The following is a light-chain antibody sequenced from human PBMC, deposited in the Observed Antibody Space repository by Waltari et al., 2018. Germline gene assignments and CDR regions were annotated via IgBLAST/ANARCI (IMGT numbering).Light chain of an antibody. J-gene: IGLJ3*02. CDR1: SSNIGNSV. Sequence: QSVLTQPPSASGTPGQAVTISCSGCSSNIGNSVVNVSRLVPGTTPKLLIYRNDQRPSGVPDRFSGSKSGTSASLAISGLRSEDEGDYFCAAWDDRLNGRWEFGGGTKLTVL. CDR2: RND. CDR3: AAWDDRLNGRWE. V-gene: IGLV1-44*01.